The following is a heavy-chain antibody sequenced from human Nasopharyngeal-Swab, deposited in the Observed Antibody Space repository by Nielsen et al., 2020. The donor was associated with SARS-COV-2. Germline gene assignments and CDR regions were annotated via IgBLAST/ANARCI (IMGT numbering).Heavy chain of an antibody. V-gene: IGHV4-4*02. CDR3: ARRAFYGGNSGGVY. Sequence: SETLSLTCAVSGGSISSYNWWSWVRQSPGKGREWIGEIYHSGSTNYNPSLKSRVTISVDKSKNQSSLKLSSVTAADTAVYYCARRAFYGGNSGGVYWGQGTLVTVSS. J-gene: IGHJ4*02. CDR2: IYHSGST. CDR1: GGSISSYNW. D-gene: IGHD4-23*01.